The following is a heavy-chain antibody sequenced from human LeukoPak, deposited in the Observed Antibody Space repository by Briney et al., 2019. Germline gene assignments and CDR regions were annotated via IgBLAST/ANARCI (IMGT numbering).Heavy chain of an antibody. V-gene: IGHV4-34*01. Sequence: SETLSLTCAVYGGSFSGYFWSWIRQPPGKGLEWIGEINHSGSTNYNPFLKSRVTISVDTSKNQFSLKLSSVTAADTAVYYCARREGDTATYYFDYWGQGTLVTVSS. J-gene: IGHJ4*02. CDR1: GGSFSGYF. D-gene: IGHD5-18*01. CDR3: ARREGDTATYYFDY. CDR2: INHSGST.